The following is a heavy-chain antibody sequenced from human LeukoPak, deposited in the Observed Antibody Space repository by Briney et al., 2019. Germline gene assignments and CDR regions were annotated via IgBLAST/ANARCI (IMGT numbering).Heavy chain of an antibody. CDR2: MNPNSGNT. V-gene: IGHV1-8*01. CDR1: GYTFTSYD. D-gene: IGHD2-15*01. J-gene: IGHJ4*02. CDR3: ARGAPNLGYCSGGSCYHFDY. Sequence: GASVKVSCKASGYTFTSYDINWVRQATGQGLEWMGWMNPNSGNTGYAQKFQGRVTMTRNTSISTAYMELSSQRSEDTAVYYCARGAPNLGYCSGGSCYHFDYWGQGTLVTVSS.